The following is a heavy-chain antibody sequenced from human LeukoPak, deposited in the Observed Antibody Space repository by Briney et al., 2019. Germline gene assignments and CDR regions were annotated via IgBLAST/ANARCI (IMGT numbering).Heavy chain of an antibody. CDR2: ISGSGGST. Sequence: GGSLRLSCAASGFTFSSYWMHWVRQAPGKGLEWVSAISGSGGSTYYADSVKGRFTISRDNSKNTLYLQMNSLRAEDTAVYYCAKNPSSYCGCDCYSDYWGQGTLVTVSS. J-gene: IGHJ4*02. CDR3: AKNPSSYCGCDCYSDY. CDR1: GFTFSSYW. V-gene: IGHV3-23*01. D-gene: IGHD2-21*01.